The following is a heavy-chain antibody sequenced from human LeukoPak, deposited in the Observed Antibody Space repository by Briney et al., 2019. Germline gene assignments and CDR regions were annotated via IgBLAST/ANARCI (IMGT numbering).Heavy chain of an antibody. D-gene: IGHD3-16*01. Sequence: ASVKVSCKASGYTFTSYGISWVRQATGQGLEWMGWMNPNSGNTGYAQKFQGRVTMTRNTSISTAYMELSSLRSEDTAVYYCARGGVTYYDYVWGSSYGMDVWGQGTTVTVSS. J-gene: IGHJ6*02. CDR1: GYTFTSYG. CDR3: ARGGVTYYDYVWGSSYGMDV. V-gene: IGHV1-8*02. CDR2: MNPNSGNT.